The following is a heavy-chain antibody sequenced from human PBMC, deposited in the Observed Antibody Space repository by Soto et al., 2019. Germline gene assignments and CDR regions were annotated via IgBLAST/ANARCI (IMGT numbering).Heavy chain of an antibody. V-gene: IGHV1-69*13. CDR3: ARDERYSSGWYNESYYYYGMDV. Sequence: GXSGKVSCKASGGTFSSHAISWVRQAPGQGLEWMGGIIPIFGTANYAQKFQGRVTITADESTSTAYMELSSLRSEDTAVYYCARDERYSSGWYNESYYYYGMDVWGQGTTVTASS. J-gene: IGHJ6*02. CDR1: GGTFSSHA. D-gene: IGHD6-19*01. CDR2: IIPIFGTA.